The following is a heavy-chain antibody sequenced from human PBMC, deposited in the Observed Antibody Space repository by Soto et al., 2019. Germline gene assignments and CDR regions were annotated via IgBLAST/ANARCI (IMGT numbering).Heavy chain of an antibody. CDR3: VRQGIGNLHGVVDV. J-gene: IGHJ6*02. V-gene: IGHV4-59*08. D-gene: IGHD6-13*01. CDR1: SGPSSSHN. Sequence: QVQLQQSGPGLVKPSETLSLTCSVSSGPSSSHNWGWIRQPPGRGLEWIGYVYSTGGTSYNPSLKIRVTLSADTSTNHLSLTLTSVTAADTSVYYCVRQGIGNLHGVVDVWGQGTTVRVSS. CDR2: VYSTGGT.